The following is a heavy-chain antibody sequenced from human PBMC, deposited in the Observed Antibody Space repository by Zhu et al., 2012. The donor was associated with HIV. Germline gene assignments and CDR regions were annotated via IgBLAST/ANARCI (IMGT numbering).Heavy chain of an antibody. V-gene: IGHV4-38-2*01. CDR1: GYSINHGYF. CDR3: ARHTDLLTGYSGPGYYYMDV. CDR2: ISHNENT. D-gene: IGHD3-9*01. J-gene: IGHJ6*03. Sequence: QVQLQESGPGLVKPSETLSLTCGVSGYSINHGYFWVWIRQPPGKGLEWIGTISHNENTCYNSSLRSRVTISVDTSKRSFSLRLTSLTAADTAVYYCARHTDLLTGYSGPGYYYMDVWGKGTTVIVSS.